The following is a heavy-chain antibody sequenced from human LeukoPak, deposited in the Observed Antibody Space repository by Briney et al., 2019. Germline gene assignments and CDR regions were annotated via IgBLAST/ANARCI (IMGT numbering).Heavy chain of an antibody. V-gene: IGHV4-31*03. Sequence: PSETLSLTCTVSGGSISSGGYYWSWIRQHPGKGLEWIGYTYYSGSTYYNPSLKSRVTISVDTSKNQFSLKLSSVTAADTAVYYCARIAAAGYYFDYWGQGTLVTVSS. D-gene: IGHD6-13*01. J-gene: IGHJ4*02. CDR3: ARIAAAGYYFDY. CDR1: GGSISSGGYY. CDR2: TYYSGST.